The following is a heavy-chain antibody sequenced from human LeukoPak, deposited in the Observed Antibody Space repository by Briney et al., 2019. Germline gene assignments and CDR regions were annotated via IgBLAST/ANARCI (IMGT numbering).Heavy chain of an antibody. V-gene: IGHV4-59*01. CDR2: IYYSGST. CDR1: GGSISSYY. J-gene: IGHJ4*02. D-gene: IGHD6-13*01. Sequence: KASETLSLTCTVSGGSISSYYWSWIRQPPGKGLEWIGYIYYSGSTNYNPSLKSRVTISVDTSKNQFSLKLSSVTAADTAVYYCARTTYSSSWYTDYWGQGTLVSVSS. CDR3: ARTTYSSSWYTDY.